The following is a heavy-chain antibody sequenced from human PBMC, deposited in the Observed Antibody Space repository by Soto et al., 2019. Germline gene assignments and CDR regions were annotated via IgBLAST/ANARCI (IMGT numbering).Heavy chain of an antibody. D-gene: IGHD3-3*01. CDR2: INPATGAA. V-gene: IGHV1-2*02. J-gene: IGHJ3*02. Sequence: QLHLVQSGAVVKKPGASVTVSCSASGYPVTAYYMHWVRQAPGRGLEWMGGINPATGAAKYTPTFQGGVTMTRDTSTSTVFMELSGLTSEATAVFYCARGGGVGVAGSAAFDMWGQGTLVTVSS. CDR1: GYPVTAYY. CDR3: ARGGGVGVAGSAAFDM.